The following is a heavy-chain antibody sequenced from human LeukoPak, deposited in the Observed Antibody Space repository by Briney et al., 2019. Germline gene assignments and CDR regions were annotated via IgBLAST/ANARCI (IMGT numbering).Heavy chain of an antibody. CDR1: GFTFSSYG. CDR3: ARDPDSSNYFDY. Sequence: PGRSLRLSCAASGFTFSSYGMHWVRQAPGKGLEWVAVIWYDGSNKYYADSVKGRFTISRDNSKNTLYLQMNSLRAEDTAVDYCARDPDSSNYFDYWGQGTLVTVSS. V-gene: IGHV3-33*01. D-gene: IGHD6-6*01. J-gene: IGHJ4*02. CDR2: IWYDGSNK.